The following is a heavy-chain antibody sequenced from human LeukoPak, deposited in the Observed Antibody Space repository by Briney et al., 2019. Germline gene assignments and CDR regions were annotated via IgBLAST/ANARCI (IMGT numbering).Heavy chain of an antibody. V-gene: IGHV4-59*12. CDR2: IYYSGST. J-gene: IGHJ4*02. D-gene: IGHD1-26*01. CDR1: GGSISSYY. CDR3: AREVGVSQWEPGY. Sequence: PSETLSLTCTVSGGSISSYYWSWIRQPPGKGLEWIGYIYYSGSTNYNPSLKSRVTISVDTSKNQFSLKLNSVTAADTAVYYCAREVGVSQWEPGYRGPGTLVTVSS.